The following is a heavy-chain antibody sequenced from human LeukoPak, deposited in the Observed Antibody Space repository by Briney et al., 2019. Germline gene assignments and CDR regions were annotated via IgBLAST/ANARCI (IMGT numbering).Heavy chain of an antibody. D-gene: IGHD4-4*01. CDR1: GGSFSGYY. Sequence: SETLSLTCAVYGGSFSGYYWSWIRQPPGKGLEWIGEINHSGSTNYNPSLKSRVTISVDTSKNQFSLKLSSVTAADTAVYYCARGYYSNGYFDYWGQGTLVTVSS. CDR3: ARGYYSNGYFDY. J-gene: IGHJ4*02. CDR2: INHSGST. V-gene: IGHV4-34*01.